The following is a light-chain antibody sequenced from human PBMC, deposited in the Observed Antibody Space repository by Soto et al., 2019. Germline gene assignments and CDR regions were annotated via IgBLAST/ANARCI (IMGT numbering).Light chain of an antibody. V-gene: IGKV3-20*01. J-gene: IGKJ4*01. CDR3: QQYERSPTT. CDR1: QSVSSTY. CDR2: GAS. Sequence: EIVLTQSPGTLSLSPGERATLSCRASQSVSSTYLAWYQQKPGQAPSLLISGASRRATGIPDMFSGSGSGTDVTITISRLEPEDFAVYYVQQYERSPTTFGGGTKVEIK.